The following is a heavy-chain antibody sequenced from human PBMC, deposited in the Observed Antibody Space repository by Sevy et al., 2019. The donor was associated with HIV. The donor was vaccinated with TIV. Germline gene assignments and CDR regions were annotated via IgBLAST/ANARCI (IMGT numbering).Heavy chain of an antibody. CDR3: TAGVGASDFDY. V-gene: IGHV3-15*01. J-gene: IGHJ4*02. CDR2: IKSKTEGATR. Sequence: GGSLRLSCAASGFTFSNAWMSWVRQAPGKGLEWVGRIKSKTEGATRDFAAPVKGRLLISRDDSRNTVYLQMNSLKTEDTAVYHCTAGVGASDFDYWGQGTLVTVS. D-gene: IGHD1-26*01. CDR1: GFTFSNAW.